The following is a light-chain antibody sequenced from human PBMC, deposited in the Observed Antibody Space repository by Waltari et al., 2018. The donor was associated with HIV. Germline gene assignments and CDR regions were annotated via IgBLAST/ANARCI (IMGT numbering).Light chain of an antibody. CDR1: QGISTY. Sequence: DIRLTASPSFLSASVGDRVTITCRASQGISTYLAWYQQKPGKAPNLLIYSASTLQSGVPSRFSGSGSGTQFTLTIISLQPGDFATYYCQQLNSSPITFGQGTRLEIK. CDR2: SAS. CDR3: QQLNSSPIT. V-gene: IGKV1-9*01. J-gene: IGKJ5*01.